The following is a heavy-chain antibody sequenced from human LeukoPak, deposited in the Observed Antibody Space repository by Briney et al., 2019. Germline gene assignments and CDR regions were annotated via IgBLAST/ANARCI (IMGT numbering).Heavy chain of an antibody. Sequence: SETLSLTCTVSGGSISSYYWNWIRQPPEKGLEWIGSISYSGSTYYNPSLKCRVPISVDTPKNQFSLKLSSVTAADTAVYYCARFQFAEFALFDCWGQGTLVTVSS. CDR3: ARFQFAEFALFDC. V-gene: IGHV4-59*08. CDR2: ISYSGST. J-gene: IGHJ4*02. CDR1: GGSISSYY. D-gene: IGHD3-10*01.